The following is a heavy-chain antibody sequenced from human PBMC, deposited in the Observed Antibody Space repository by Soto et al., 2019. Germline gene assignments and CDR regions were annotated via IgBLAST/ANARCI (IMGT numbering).Heavy chain of an antibody. J-gene: IGHJ4*01. D-gene: IGHD3-22*01. V-gene: IGHV3-23*01. CDR1: GFTFSSYV. Sequence: EVQLLESGGGLVQPGGSLRLSCAASGFTFSSYVMSWVRQPPGKGLEWVSAISGSGGRTYYAYSVKGRFTISRDNSTNTLDLQMNSLRAEDTAVYYCAKAVVVIYFDYWGHGTLVTVSS. CDR3: AKAVVVIYFDY. CDR2: ISGSGGRT.